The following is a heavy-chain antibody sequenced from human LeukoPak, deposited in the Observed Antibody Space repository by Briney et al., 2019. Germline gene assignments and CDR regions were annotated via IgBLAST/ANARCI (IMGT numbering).Heavy chain of an antibody. V-gene: IGHV3-21*01. J-gene: IGHJ4*02. D-gene: IGHD3-9*01. CDR2: ITASSTAI. Sequence: PGGSLRLSCAASGFTFNTYTMNWVRQAPGEGLEWVSSITASSTAIYSADSVKGRFTISRDNAKNFLYLQMNRLRAEDTAVYYCARTYYDILTGYNPYFDYWGQGILVTVSS. CDR1: GFTFNTYT. CDR3: ARTYYDILTGYNPYFDY.